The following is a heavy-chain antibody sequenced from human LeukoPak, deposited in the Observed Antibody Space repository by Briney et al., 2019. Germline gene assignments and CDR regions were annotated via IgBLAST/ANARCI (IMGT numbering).Heavy chain of an antibody. V-gene: IGHV4-34*01. CDR3: ARGRWYYYGSGSYYSPYYFDY. Sequence: SETLSLTCAVYGGSFSGYYWSWIRQPPGKGLEWIEEINHSGSTNYNPSLKSRVTISVDTSKIQFSLKLSSVTAADTAVYYCARGRWYYYGSGSYYSPYYFDYWGQGTLVTVSS. CDR2: INHSGST. CDR1: GGSFSGYY. D-gene: IGHD3-10*01. J-gene: IGHJ4*02.